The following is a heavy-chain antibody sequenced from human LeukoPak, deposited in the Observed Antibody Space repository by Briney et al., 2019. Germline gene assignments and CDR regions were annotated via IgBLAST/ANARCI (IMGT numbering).Heavy chain of an antibody. CDR3: AREYSSGWYELMDY. D-gene: IGHD6-19*01. J-gene: IGHJ4*02. CDR2: IYTSGST. Sequence: PSETLSLTCTVSGGSISSYYWSWIRQPAGKGLEWIGRIYTSGSTNYNPSLKSRVTISVDTSKNQFSLKLSSVTAADTAVYYCAREYSSGWYELMDYWGQGTLVTVSS. V-gene: IGHV4-4*07. CDR1: GGSISSYY.